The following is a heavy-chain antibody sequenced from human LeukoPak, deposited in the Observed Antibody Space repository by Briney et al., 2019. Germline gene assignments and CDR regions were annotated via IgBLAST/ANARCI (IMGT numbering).Heavy chain of an antibody. CDR1: GFTFTNAW. J-gene: IGHJ4*02. CDR2: ISSSSSTI. D-gene: IGHD3-22*01. CDR3: ARVVYDSSGYLDY. V-gene: IGHV3-48*04. Sequence: GGSLRLSCTASGFTFTNAWMSWVRQAPGKGLEWVSYISSSSSTIYYADSVKGRFTISRDNAKNSLYLQMNSLRAEDTAVYYCARVVYDSSGYLDYWGQGTLVTVSS.